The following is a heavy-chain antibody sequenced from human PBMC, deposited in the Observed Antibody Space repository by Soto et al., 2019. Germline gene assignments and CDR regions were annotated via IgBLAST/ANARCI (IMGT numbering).Heavy chain of an antibody. Sequence: PSETLSLTCAVSGGSISSGGYSWSWIRQPPGKGLEWIGYIYHSGSTYYNPSLKSRVTISVDRSKNQFSLKLSSVTAADTAVYYCARGESLEVNFDYWGQGTLVTVSS. CDR1: GGSISSGGYS. J-gene: IGHJ4*02. CDR2: IYHSGST. V-gene: IGHV4-30-2*01. D-gene: IGHD1-1*01. CDR3: ARGESLEVNFDY.